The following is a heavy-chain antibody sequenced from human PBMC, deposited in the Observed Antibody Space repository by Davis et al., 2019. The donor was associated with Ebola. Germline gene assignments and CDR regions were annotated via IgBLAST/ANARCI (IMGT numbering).Heavy chain of an antibody. Sequence: AASVTVSCKASGYTFTSYGISWVRQAPGQGLEWMGWISAYNGNTNYAQKLQGRVTITTDTSTSTAYMELRSLRSDDTAVYYCAREAIVVVAAATWMYYYYGMDVWGQGTTVTVSS. V-gene: IGHV1-18*04. CDR2: ISAYNGNT. J-gene: IGHJ6*02. D-gene: IGHD2-15*01. CDR3: AREAIVVVAAATWMYYYYGMDV. CDR1: GYTFTSYG.